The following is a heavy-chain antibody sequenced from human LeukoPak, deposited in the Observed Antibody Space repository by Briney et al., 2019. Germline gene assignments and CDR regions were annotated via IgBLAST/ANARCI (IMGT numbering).Heavy chain of an antibody. CDR1: GFTFSSYG. V-gene: IGHV3-33*01. CDR2: IWYDGSNK. D-gene: IGHD3-22*01. Sequence: GGSLRLSCAASGFTFSSYGMHWVRQAPGKGLEWVALIWYDGSNKYYTDSVKGRLTISRDNSKNTLYLQMNSLRAEDTAIYYCAREVSEGFDFWGQGTLVTVSS. J-gene: IGHJ4*02. CDR3: AREVSEGFDF.